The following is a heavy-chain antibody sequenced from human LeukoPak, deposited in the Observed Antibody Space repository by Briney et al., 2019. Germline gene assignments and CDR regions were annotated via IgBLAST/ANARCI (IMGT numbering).Heavy chain of an antibody. CDR2: IRSKANSYAT. J-gene: IGHJ3*02. Sequence: GGSLKLSCAASGFTFSGSAMHWVRQASEKGLEWVGRIRSKANSYATAYAASVKGRFTISRDDSKNTAYLQMNSLKTEDTAVYYCTKIVVVPAAGNAFDIWGQGTMVTVSS. CDR1: GFTFSGSA. D-gene: IGHD2-2*01. CDR3: TKIVVVPAAGNAFDI. V-gene: IGHV3-73*01.